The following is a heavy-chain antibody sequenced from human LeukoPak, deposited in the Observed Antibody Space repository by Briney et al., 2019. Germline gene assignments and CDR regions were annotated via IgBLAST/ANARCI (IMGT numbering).Heavy chain of an antibody. J-gene: IGHJ4*02. CDR3: AREWTQPDY. CDR1: GFTFSSYG. V-gene: IGHV3-23*01. D-gene: IGHD2-2*01. CDR2: ISGSGGST. Sequence: GGSLRLSCAASGFTFSSYGVSWVRQAPGKGLEWVSAISGSGGSTYYADSVKGRFTISRDNAKNSLYLQMNSLRAEDTALYYCAREWTQPDYWGQGTLVTVSS.